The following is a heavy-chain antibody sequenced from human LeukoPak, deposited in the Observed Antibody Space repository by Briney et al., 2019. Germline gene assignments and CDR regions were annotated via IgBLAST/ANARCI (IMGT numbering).Heavy chain of an antibody. J-gene: IGHJ6*03. V-gene: IGHV3-23*01. CDR2: ISNYGHKT. Sequence: PGGSLRLSCVASGFTFYSYAMGWVRQSPGRGLECVSAISNYGHKTSYTDSVRGRFTISRDNSKNTVYLQMNSLRAEDTGIYYCVRNAASDFYYYMGVWGRGTTLIVS. CDR3: VRNAASDFYYYMGV. D-gene: IGHD6-25*01. CDR1: GFTFYSYA.